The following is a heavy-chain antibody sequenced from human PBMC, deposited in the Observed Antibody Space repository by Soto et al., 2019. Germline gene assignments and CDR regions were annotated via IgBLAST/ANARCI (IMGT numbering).Heavy chain of an antibody. D-gene: IGHD1-7*01. CDR2: IYYSGTT. J-gene: IGHJ3*02. V-gene: IGHV4-30-4*01. Sequence: QVQLQESSPGLVKPSQTLSLTCTVSGGSISSDNYYWSWIRQPPGKGLEWIGYIYYSGTTYYNPSLKSRVTISVDTSKNQFSLRLSSMTAADTAVYYCARDGRTGNYITKHAFDIWGQGTMVTVSS. CDR3: ARDGRTGNYITKHAFDI. CDR1: GGSISSDNYY.